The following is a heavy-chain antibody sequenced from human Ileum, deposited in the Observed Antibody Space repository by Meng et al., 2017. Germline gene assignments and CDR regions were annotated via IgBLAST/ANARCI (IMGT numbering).Heavy chain of an antibody. D-gene: IGHD4-23*01. CDR2: IYYSGSI. CDR3: ARHRPTDYGGNSNWFDP. J-gene: IGHJ5*02. V-gene: IGHV4-59*08. Sequence: QVQLQESGPGLVKPPETLSLTCTVAGGSISSYYWSWIRQPPGRGLEGIGYIYYSGSIYYNPSLKSRVTISVDTSKNQFSLKLSSVTAADAAVYYCARHRPTDYGGNSNWFDPWGQGTLVTVSS. CDR1: GGSISSYY.